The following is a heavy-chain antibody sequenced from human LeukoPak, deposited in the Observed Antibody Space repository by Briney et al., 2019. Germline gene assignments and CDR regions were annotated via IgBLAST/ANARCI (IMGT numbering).Heavy chain of an antibody. Sequence: ASVKVSCKASGYTFTGYYMHWVRQAPGQGLEWMGGINPNSGGTNYAQKFQGRVTMTRDTSISTAYMELSRLRSDDTAVYYCARQLSYDFWSSDYWGQGTLVTVSS. J-gene: IGHJ4*02. CDR3: ARQLSYDFWSSDY. D-gene: IGHD3-3*01. CDR2: INPNSGGT. V-gene: IGHV1-2*02. CDR1: GYTFTGYY.